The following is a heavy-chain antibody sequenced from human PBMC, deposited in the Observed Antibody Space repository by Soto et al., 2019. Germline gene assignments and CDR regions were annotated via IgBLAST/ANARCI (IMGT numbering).Heavy chain of an antibody. CDR3: ASFMIVVVNDAFDI. CDR1: GFTFSSYE. J-gene: IGHJ3*02. Sequence: GGSLRLSCAASGFTFSSYEMNWVRQAPGKGLEWVSYISSSGSTIYYADSVKGRFTISRDNAKNSLYLQMNSLRAEDTAVYYCASFMIVVVNDAFDIWGQGTMVT. CDR2: ISSSGSTI. V-gene: IGHV3-48*03. D-gene: IGHD3-22*01.